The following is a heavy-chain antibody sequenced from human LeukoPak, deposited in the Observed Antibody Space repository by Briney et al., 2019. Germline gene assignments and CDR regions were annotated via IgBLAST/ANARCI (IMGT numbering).Heavy chain of an antibody. Sequence: AGTLSLSCAASGFTFSSYWKHWVRHAQAQGLVRVSRVNSDGSSTTYADSVKDRFTISRDDAKNTLYLQMNSLGAEATAGYYCARGDSRSRSAYYHYMDVWGKGTAVTVSS. CDR3: ARGDSRSRSAYYHYMDV. J-gene: IGHJ6*03. V-gene: IGHV3-74*01. D-gene: IGHD6-6*01. CDR2: VNSDGSST. CDR1: GFTFSSYW.